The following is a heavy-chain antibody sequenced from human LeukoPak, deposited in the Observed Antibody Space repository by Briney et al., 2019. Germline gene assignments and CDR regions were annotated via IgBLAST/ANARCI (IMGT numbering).Heavy chain of an antibody. J-gene: IGHJ5*02. CDR3: ARDQGDSSGSGFDP. V-gene: IGHV4-30-4*08. D-gene: IGHD6-19*01. CDR1: GGSISSGDYY. CDR2: IYYRGNT. Sequence: SQTLSLTCTVSGGSISSGDYYWSWIRQPPGKGLEWIVYIYYRGNTYYNPSLKSRVTISVDTSKNQFSLKLSSVTAADTAVYYCARDQGDSSGSGFDPWGQGTPVTVSS.